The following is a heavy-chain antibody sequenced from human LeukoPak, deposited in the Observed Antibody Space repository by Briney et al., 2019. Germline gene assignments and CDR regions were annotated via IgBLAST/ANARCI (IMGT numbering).Heavy chain of an antibody. V-gene: IGHV3-7*03. D-gene: IGHD3-16*01. Sequence: GGSLRLACAASGFTFTNDWMSWVRQAPGKGLEWVANIKADGSENFYVDSVKGRFTISRDNAKNSLYLQMNSLSAQDTAVYYCAQGDPGRYVYWGQGTLVPASS. CDR3: AQGDPGRYVY. CDR1: GFTFTNDW. J-gene: IGHJ4*02. CDR2: IKADGSEN.